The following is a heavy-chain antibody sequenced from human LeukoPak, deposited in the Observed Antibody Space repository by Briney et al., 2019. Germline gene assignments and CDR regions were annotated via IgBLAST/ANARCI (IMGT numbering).Heavy chain of an antibody. CDR1: GFTFSRFG. CDR3: ARDFSYGVKGAFEY. V-gene: IGHV3-30*02. CDR2: LRYDGSDK. J-gene: IGHJ4*02. D-gene: IGHD3-10*01. Sequence: PSGGSLRLSCAASGFTFSRFGMLWVRQGPGKGLEWVAFLRYDGSDKSYAESVKGRFIISRDNSKNILYVQMDSLRTEDTGVYFCARDFSYGVKGAFEYRGQGTLVTVSS.